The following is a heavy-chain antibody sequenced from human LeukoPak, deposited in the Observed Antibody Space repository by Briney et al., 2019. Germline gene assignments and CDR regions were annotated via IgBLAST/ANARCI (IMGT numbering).Heavy chain of an antibody. D-gene: IGHD3-3*01. CDR1: GGSISSGSYY. J-gene: IGHJ3*02. CDR2: IYTSGST. V-gene: IGHV4-61*02. CDR3: ARWGSYDFWSGYPSDAFDI. Sequence: SETLSLTCTVSGGSISSGSYYWSWIRQPAGKGLEWIGRIYTSGSTNYNPSLKSRVTISVDTSKNQFSLKLSSVTAADTAVYYCARWGSYDFWSGYPSDAFDIWGQGTMVTVSS.